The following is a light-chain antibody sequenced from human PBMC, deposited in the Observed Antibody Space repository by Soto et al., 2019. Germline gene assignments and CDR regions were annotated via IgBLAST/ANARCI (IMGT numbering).Light chain of an antibody. CDR3: QQYESTPPT. V-gene: IGKV4-1*01. CDR2: WAS. J-gene: IGKJ2*01. Sequence: DIVMTHSPTSRAWPRAERAPITCKSGKRFLSTSNIKNNLAWYQQRPGQPPKLLIYWASTRESGVPDRFSGSGSGTDFTLTITSLQAEDVAVYYCQQYESTPPTFGQGTKLEIK. CDR1: KRFLSTSNIKNN.